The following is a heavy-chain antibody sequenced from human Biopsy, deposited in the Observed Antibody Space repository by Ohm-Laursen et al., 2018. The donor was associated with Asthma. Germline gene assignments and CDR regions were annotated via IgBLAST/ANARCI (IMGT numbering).Heavy chain of an antibody. CDR3: AKRRGYSGHDNDY. Sequence: FLRLSCAASGFLFRSFAMHWVRQAPGKGLEWVAVISYDGNHKFYEDSVKGRFTISRDNSKNTLYLQMDSLRTEDTAVYYCAKRRGYSGHDNDYWGQGTLVIVSS. CDR2: ISYDGNHK. V-gene: IGHV3-30*18. CDR1: GFLFRSFA. J-gene: IGHJ4*02. D-gene: IGHD5-12*01.